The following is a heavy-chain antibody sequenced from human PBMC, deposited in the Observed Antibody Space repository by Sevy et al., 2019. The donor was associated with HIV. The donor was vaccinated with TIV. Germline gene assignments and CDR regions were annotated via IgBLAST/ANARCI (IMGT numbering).Heavy chain of an antibody. CDR2: IKSNSDGGTA. J-gene: IGHJ4*02. V-gene: IGHV3-15*01. CDR3: VTAAGTGY. CDR1: GFSLETFW. D-gene: IGHD3-10*01. Sequence: GGSLRLSCAASGFSLETFWIHWVRQAPGKGLEWVGRIKSNSDGGTADYAAPLEGRFTMSRDDSENKIYLQINNLRTEDTAVYYCVTAAGTGYRGQGTLVTVSS.